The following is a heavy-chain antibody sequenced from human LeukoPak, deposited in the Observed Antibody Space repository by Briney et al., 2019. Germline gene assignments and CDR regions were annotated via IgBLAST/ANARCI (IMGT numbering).Heavy chain of an antibody. J-gene: IGHJ4*02. D-gene: IGHD3-3*01. CDR2: IYHSGST. CDR3: ARGAISVPGTYFDY. Sequence: PSETLSLTCTVSGYSISSGYYWGWIRQPPGKGLEWIGEIYHSGSTNYNPSLKSRVTISVDKSKNQFSLKLSSVTAADTAVYYCARGAISVPGTYFDYWGQGTLVTVSS. V-gene: IGHV4-38-2*02. CDR1: GYSISSGYY.